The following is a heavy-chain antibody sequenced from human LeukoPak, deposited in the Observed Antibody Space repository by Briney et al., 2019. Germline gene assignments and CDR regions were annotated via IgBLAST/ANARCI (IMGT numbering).Heavy chain of an antibody. CDR2: IILILDIA. V-gene: IGHV1-69*04. J-gene: IGHJ4*02. CDR1: GGTFDNYI. Sequence: SVKVSCKTSGGTFDNYIISWVRQAPGQGLEWVGTIILILDIANYAQKFQGRVAITADTSTSTAYMELTNLGSGDTAVYFCAREPEGLTTESHWGQGTLVTASS. D-gene: IGHD1-14*01. CDR3: AREPEGLTTESH.